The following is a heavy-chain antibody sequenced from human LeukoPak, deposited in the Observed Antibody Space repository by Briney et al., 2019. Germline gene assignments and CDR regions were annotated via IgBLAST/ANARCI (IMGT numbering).Heavy chain of an antibody. J-gene: IGHJ6*03. CDR3: AKGLYDYYYYYYMDV. CDR2: IWYDGSNK. V-gene: IGHV3-33*06. CDR1: GFTFSSYG. D-gene: IGHD2-8*01. Sequence: GGSLRLSCAASGFTFSSYGMHWVRQAPGKGLEWVAVIWYDGSNKYYADSVKGRFTISRDNSKNTLYLQMNSLRAEGTAVYYCAKGLYDYYYYYYMDVWGKGTTVTVSS.